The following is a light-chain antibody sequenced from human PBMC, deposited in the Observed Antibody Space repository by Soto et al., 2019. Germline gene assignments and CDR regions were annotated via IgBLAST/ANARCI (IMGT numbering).Light chain of an antibody. CDR2: EAS. CDR3: QHSHSAPYS. CDR1: QSISSH. Sequence: DIQMTQSPSSLSASIGDRVTITCRASQSISSHLNWYQQKPGKTPELLIYEASSLQSGVPSRFSGSGSGTDFTLTISTLQSVDVATYYCQHSHSAPYSVGQGTKLEIK. V-gene: IGKV1-39*01. J-gene: IGKJ2*03.